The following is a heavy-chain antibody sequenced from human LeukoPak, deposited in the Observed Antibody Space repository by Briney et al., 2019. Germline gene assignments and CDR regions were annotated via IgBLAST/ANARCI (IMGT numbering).Heavy chain of an antibody. CDR2: INSDGSST. D-gene: IGHD1-26*01. J-gene: IGHJ5*02. CDR1: GFTFSSYW. V-gene: IGHV3-74*01. CDR3: ARDGEVGVGRWFDP. Sequence: GGSLRLSCAASGFTFSSYWMHWVRQAPGKGLVWVSRINSDGSSTSYADSVKGRFTFSRDNAKNSLSLQMNSLRAEDTAVYYCARDGEVGVGRWFDPWGQGTLVTVSS.